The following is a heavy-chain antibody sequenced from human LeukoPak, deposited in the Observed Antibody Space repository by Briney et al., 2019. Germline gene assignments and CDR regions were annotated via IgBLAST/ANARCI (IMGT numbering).Heavy chain of an antibody. CDR3: ARDYRDDFWSGYYHHDFDI. V-gene: IGHV7-4-1*02. CDR1: GYTFTSYY. D-gene: IGHD3-3*01. Sequence: ASVKVSCKASGYTFTSYYMHWVRQAPGQGLEWMGWMDTNTGNPSYAQGFRGRFVFSLDTSVSTAHLQISGLKAEDTAVYYCARDYRDDFWSGYYHHDFDIWGQGTMVTVSS. J-gene: IGHJ3*02. CDR2: MDTNTGNP.